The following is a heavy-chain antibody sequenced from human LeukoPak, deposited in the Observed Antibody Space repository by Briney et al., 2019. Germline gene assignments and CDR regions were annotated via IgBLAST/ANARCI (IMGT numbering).Heavy chain of an antibody. D-gene: IGHD5-18*01. CDR1: GFTFGTYA. CDR3: TRYSGRTDY. V-gene: IGHV3-49*03. Sequence: PGGSLRLSCTSSGFTFGTYAVSWFRQAPGKGLEWVAFIRSKTFGGTTEYAAPVEGRFTISRDDSKSIAYLQMNSLKTEDTAVYYCTRYSGRTDYWGQGTLVTVSS. CDR2: IRSKTFGGTT. J-gene: IGHJ4*02.